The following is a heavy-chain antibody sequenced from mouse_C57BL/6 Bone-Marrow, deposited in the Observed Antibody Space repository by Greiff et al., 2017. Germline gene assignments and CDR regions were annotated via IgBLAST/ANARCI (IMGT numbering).Heavy chain of an antibody. V-gene: IGHV3-6*01. CDR3: AREGLLPWFAY. D-gene: IGHD2-3*01. CDR1: GYSITSGYY. J-gene: IGHJ3*01. CDR2: ISYDGSN. Sequence: DVQLQESGPGLVKPSQSLSLTCSVTGYSITSGYYWNWIRQFPGNKLEWMGYISYDGSNNYNPSLKNRISITRDTSKNQFFLKLNSVTTEDTATYYCAREGLLPWFAYWGQGTLVTVSA.